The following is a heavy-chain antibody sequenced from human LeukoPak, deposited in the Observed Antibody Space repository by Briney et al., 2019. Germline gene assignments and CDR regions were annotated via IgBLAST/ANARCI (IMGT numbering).Heavy chain of an antibody. Sequence: SETLSLTCAVYGGSFSGYYWSWIRQPPGKGLEWIGEINHSGSTNYNPSLKSRVTISVDTSKNQFSLKLSSVTAADTAVYYCARICGTMVRGVISYYYYGMDVWGQGTTVTVSS. J-gene: IGHJ6*02. D-gene: IGHD3-10*01. CDR2: INHSGST. CDR3: ARICGTMVRGVISYYYYGMDV. CDR1: GGSFSGYY. V-gene: IGHV4-34*01.